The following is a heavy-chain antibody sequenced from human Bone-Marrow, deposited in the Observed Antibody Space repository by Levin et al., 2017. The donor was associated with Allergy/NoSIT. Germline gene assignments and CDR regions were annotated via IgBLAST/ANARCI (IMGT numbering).Heavy chain of an antibody. CDR1: GFTFSSYG. J-gene: IGHJ4*02. V-gene: IGHV3-33*01. CDR3: ARWRGGTSNYYFDF. D-gene: IGHD4-23*01. Sequence: GGSLRLSCATSGFTFSSYGMQWVRQAPGKGLEWVAYIWDDGSNQDYADSVKGRFTISRDNSKSALNLQMNSLRAEDTAVYYRARWRGGTSNYYFDFWGQGTQVTVSS. CDR2: IWDDGSNQ.